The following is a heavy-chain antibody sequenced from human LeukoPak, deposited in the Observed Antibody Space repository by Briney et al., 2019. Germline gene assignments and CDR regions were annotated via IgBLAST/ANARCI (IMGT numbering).Heavy chain of an antibody. CDR2: ISDSGGSI. V-gene: IGHV3-23*01. Sequence: PGGSLRLSCVVSGFTFDSYGVSWVRQAPGKGLEWVSISDSGGSIYYTDSVKGRFTVSRDNSKNTLYLQMNSLRAEDTAVYYCARESGTTWSDYFDYWGQGTLVTVSS. CDR3: ARESGTTWSDYFDY. CDR1: GFTFDSYG. J-gene: IGHJ4*02. D-gene: IGHD1-26*01.